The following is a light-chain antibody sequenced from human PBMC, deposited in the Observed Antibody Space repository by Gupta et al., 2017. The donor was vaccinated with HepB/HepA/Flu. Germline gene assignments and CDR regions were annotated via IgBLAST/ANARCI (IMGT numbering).Light chain of an antibody. V-gene: IGKV3-20*01. J-gene: IGKJ1*01. CDR3: QQYATSPRT. CDR1: QTINSNY. CDR2: GAY. Sequence: EIVLTQSPGTMSLSPGESATLFCRACQTINSNYLVWYQQKPGQAPRLLIYGAYSRATGIPDRFSGSGSGTDFTLTISRLEPEDFAVYYCQQYATSPRTFGQGTNVEI.